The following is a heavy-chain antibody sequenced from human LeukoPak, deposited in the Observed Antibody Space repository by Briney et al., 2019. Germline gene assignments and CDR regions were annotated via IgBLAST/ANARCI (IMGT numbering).Heavy chain of an antibody. CDR2: INPSSGST. J-gene: IGHJ4*02. V-gene: IGHV1-46*01. CDR1: GCTFISYY. D-gene: IGHD3-3*01. Sequence: ASVKVSCKASGCTFISYYMHWVRQAPGQGLEWMGIINPSSGSTTYAQKFQGRVTVTRDTSTSTVYMELSSLRSEDTAVYYCARDEYDGDYWGQGTLVTVSS. CDR3: ARDEYDGDY.